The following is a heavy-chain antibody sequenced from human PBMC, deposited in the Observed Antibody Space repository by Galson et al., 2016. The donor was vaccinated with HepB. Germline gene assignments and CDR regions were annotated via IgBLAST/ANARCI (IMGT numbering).Heavy chain of an antibody. CDR1: GFTFNDYA. CDR3: AKSSTTRASKPDNV. CDR2: IYAGGETT. Sequence: SLRLSCAASGFTFNDYAMIWVRQAPGKGLEWVSSIYAGGETTYYADSVKGRFIISRDNSKNTLYLEMSSLRAEDTALYYCAKSSTTRASKPDNVWGQGTTVTVSS. V-gene: IGHV3-23*01. D-gene: IGHD2-15*01. J-gene: IGHJ6*02.